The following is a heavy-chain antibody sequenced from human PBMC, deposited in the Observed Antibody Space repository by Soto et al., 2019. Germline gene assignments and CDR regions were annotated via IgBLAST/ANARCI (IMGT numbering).Heavy chain of an antibody. CDR2: ISYDGSNK. V-gene: IGHV3-30*18. D-gene: IGHD2-15*01. CDR1: GLTFSSYG. J-gene: IGHJ4*02. CDR3: AKLHCSGGSCPTSDY. Sequence: QVQLVESGGGVVQPGRSLGLSCAASGLTFSSYGMHWSRQAPGKGLGGVAVISYDGSNKYYADSVKGRFTISRDNSKNTLYLQMNSLRAEDTAVYYCAKLHCSGGSCPTSDYWGQGTLVTVSS.